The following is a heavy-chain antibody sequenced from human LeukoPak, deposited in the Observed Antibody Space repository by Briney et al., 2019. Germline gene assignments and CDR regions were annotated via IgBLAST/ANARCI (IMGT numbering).Heavy chain of an antibody. Sequence: GGSLRLSCAASGFTFTDYLMTWVRQAPGKGLEWVSYISSSGSTIYYADSVKGRFTISRDNAKNSLYLQMNSLRAEDTAVYYCAELGITMIGGVWGKGTTVTISS. CDR2: ISSSGSTI. J-gene: IGHJ6*04. V-gene: IGHV3-48*03. CDR3: AELGITMIGGV. D-gene: IGHD3-10*02. CDR1: GFTFTDYL.